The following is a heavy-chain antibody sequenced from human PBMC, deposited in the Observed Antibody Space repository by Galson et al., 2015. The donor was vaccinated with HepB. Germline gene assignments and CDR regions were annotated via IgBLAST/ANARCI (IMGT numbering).Heavy chain of an antibody. Sequence: SLRLSCAASGLTFSNAWMSWVRQAPGKGLEWVGRIKSKTDGGTTDYAAPVKGRFAISRDDSKNTLYLQMNSLKTEDTAVYYCTTDLVWHIVVVTAIRAAEYFQHWGQGTLVTVSS. V-gene: IGHV3-15*01. CDR3: TTDLVWHIVVVTAIRAAEYFQH. CDR1: GLTFSNAW. J-gene: IGHJ1*01. D-gene: IGHD2-21*02. CDR2: IKSKTDGGTT.